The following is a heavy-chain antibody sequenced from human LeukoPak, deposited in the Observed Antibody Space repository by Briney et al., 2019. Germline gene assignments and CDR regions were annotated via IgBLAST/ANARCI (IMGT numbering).Heavy chain of an antibody. J-gene: IGHJ4*02. CDR2: IYPRDSDT. CDR1: GSTFTNYW. CDR3: ARVPSLVRGLIGLDY. V-gene: IGHV5-51*01. D-gene: IGHD3-10*01. Sequence: GESLKISCKDSGSTFTNYWIAWVRQMPGKGLEWVGIIYPRDSDTRYSPSFQGQVTISADTSTSTAYLQWTSLKASDTAMYYCARVPSLVRGLIGLDYWGQGTLVTVSS.